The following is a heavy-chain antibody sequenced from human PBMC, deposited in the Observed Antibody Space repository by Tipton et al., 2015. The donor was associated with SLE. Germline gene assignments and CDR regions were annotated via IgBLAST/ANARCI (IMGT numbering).Heavy chain of an antibody. CDR1: GFTFSDFY. CDR3: ARDAAMTYDFDL. Sequence: SLRLSCTASGFTFSDFYMSWFRQAPGKGLESVSYISSSGSTIYYADSVEGRFTLSRDNSKKSLYLQVNSLSAEDTAVYYCARDAAMTYDFDLWGQGTPVTVYS. V-gene: IGHV3-11*01. D-gene: IGHD4-17*01. J-gene: IGHJ4*02. CDR2: ISSSGSTI.